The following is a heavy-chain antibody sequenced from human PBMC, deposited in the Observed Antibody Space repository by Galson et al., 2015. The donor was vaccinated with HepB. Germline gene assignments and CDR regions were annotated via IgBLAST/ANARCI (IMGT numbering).Heavy chain of an antibody. CDR3: AKERARGSGTSD. Sequence: SVKVSCKASGYTFTGFYIHWVRQAPGQGLEWMGWINPNSGDTNYAQKFQGRVTMTRDRSISTVYMEFRGLGPADTAVYYCAKERARGSGTSDWGQGTQVIVSS. J-gene: IGHJ4*02. D-gene: IGHD3-10*01. V-gene: IGHV1-2*02. CDR2: INPNSGDT. CDR1: GYTFTGFY.